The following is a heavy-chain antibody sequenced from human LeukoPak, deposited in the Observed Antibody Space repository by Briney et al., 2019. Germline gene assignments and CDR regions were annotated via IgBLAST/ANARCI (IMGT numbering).Heavy chain of an antibody. D-gene: IGHD1-26*01. CDR3: AKKWGVGTTTLDYFDY. CDR2: ISGSSGII. J-gene: IGHJ4*02. Sequence: GGSLRLSCAASGFTFNTYTMNWVRQAPGKGLEWVSYISGSSGIIDYADSVRGRFTISRDNSKNTLYLQMNSLTDEDTAVYYCAKKWGVGTTTLDYFDYWGQGTLVTVSS. CDR1: GFTFNTYT. V-gene: IGHV3-48*02.